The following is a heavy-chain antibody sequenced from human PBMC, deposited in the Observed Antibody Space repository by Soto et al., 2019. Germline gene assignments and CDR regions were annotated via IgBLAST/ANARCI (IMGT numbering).Heavy chain of an antibody. V-gene: IGHV1-46*03. J-gene: IGHJ6*03. Sequence: ASVKVSCKASGYTFTSYGISWVRQAPGQGLEWMGIINPSGGSTSYAQKFQGRVTMTRDTSTSTVYMELSSLRSEDTAVYYCARESGGESGYYYYYYMDVWGKGTTVTVSS. CDR1: GYTFTSYG. CDR3: ARESGGESGYYYYYYMDV. CDR2: INPSGGST. D-gene: IGHD3-10*01.